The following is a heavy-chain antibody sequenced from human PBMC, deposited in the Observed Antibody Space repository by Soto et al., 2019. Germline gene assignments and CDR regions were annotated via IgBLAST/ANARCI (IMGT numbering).Heavy chain of an antibody. Sequence: ASVKVSCKASGYTFTSYYMHWVRQAPGQGLEWMGIINPSGGSTSYAQKFQGRVTMTRDTSTSTVYMELSSLRSEDTAVYYCARDGAFDSSGYSGFFGFDYWGQGTLVTVSS. J-gene: IGHJ4*02. CDR2: INPSGGST. D-gene: IGHD3-22*01. CDR3: ARDGAFDSSGYSGFFGFDY. CDR1: GYTFTSYY. V-gene: IGHV1-46*01.